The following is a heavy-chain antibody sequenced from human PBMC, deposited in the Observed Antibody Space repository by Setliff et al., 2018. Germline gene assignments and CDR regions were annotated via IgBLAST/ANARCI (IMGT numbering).Heavy chain of an antibody. Sequence: PGASLKISCKASGYIFTNYWIGWVRQMPGKGLEWMSVIYPGDSDTRYSPSFQGQVTISADKSINTAYLQWSSLKASDTAIYYCTRHEDRNKCTSSSCYRENDAFDVWGQGAMVTVSS. J-gene: IGHJ3*01. V-gene: IGHV5-51*01. CDR2: IYPGDSDT. CDR1: GYIFTNYW. CDR3: TRHEDRNKCTSSSCYRENDAFDV. D-gene: IGHD2-2*01.